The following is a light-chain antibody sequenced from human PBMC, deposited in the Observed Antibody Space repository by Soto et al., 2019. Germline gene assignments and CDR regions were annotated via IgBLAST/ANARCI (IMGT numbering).Light chain of an antibody. CDR3: KQYNNWPIT. CDR1: QTVGSN. CDR2: GAS. Sequence: EVVLTQSPATLSVSPGERASLSCRASQTVGSNLAWYQQKPGQTPSLLIFGASTRAAGIAARFSGSGSGTDFTLTIRSLQSEDFAVYYCKQYNNWPITFGQGTRLEIK. V-gene: IGKV3-15*01. J-gene: IGKJ5*01.